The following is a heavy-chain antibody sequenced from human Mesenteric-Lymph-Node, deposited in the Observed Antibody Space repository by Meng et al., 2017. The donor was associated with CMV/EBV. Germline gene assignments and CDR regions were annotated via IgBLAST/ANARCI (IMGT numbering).Heavy chain of an antibody. CDR1: GFTFNNYA. J-gene: IGHJ4*02. V-gene: IGHV3-23*01. CDR3: ARGDSSTSWLVFDY. CDR2: ISGTGGTT. D-gene: IGHD6-13*01. Sequence: ESLKISCAASGFTFNNYAMTWVRQAPGKGLEWVSTISGTGGTTYYADSVKGRFTISRDDSRNTLYLQMNSLRVEDTAVFYCARGDSSTSWLVFDYWGLGTLVTVSS.